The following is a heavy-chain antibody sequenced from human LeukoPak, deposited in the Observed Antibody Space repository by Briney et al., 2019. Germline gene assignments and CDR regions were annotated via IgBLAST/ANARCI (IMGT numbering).Heavy chain of an antibody. D-gene: IGHD6-13*01. CDR2: INPSGGST. J-gene: IGHJ5*02. V-gene: IGHV1-46*01. Sequence: GASVKVSCKASGYTFTSYYMHWVRQAPGQGLEWMGIINPSGGSTSYAQKFQGRVTMTRDTSTSTVYMELSSLRSEDTAVYYCARPFYSAAAGTQPYNWFDPWGQGTLVTVSS. CDR1: GYTFTSYY. CDR3: ARPFYSAAAGTQPYNWFDP.